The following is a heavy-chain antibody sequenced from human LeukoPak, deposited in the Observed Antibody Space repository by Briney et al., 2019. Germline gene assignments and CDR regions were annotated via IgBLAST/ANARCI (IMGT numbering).Heavy chain of an antibody. Sequence: ASVNVSCTASRYTFSDFYIHWVRQAPGQGLEYVGWITPKSGDTYSPQRFQGRVTMTRDASISTAYMELSSLRSDDTAVYFCARVRLADERAWAYWGQGTLVTVSS. V-gene: IGHV1-2*02. CDR2: ITPKSGDT. CDR1: RYTFSDFY. CDR3: ARVRLADERAWAY. J-gene: IGHJ4*02. D-gene: IGHD3-3*02.